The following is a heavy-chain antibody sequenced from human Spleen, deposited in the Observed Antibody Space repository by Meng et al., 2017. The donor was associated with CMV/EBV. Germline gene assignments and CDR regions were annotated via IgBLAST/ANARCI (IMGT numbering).Heavy chain of an antibody. CDR3: ARDGGASSGIDY. CDR1: GGYISSGGYY. V-gene: IGHV4-31*02. J-gene: IGHJ4*02. Sequence: TVSGGYISSGGYYWSWIRQHPGKGLEWIGCSYYSGSTYYNPSLKSRVTISVDTSKNQFSLKLSSVTAADTAVYYCARDGGASSGIDYWGQGTLVTVSS. CDR2: SYYSGST. D-gene: IGHD3-10*01.